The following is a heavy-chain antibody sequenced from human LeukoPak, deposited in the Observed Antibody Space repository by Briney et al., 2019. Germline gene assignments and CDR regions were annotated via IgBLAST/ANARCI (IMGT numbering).Heavy chain of an antibody. CDR2: IIPILGIA. J-gene: IGHJ5*02. CDR1: GGTFSSYA. Sequence: SVKVSCKASGGTFSSYAISWVRQAPGRGLEWMGRIIPILGIANYAQKFQGRVTITADKSTSTAYMELSSLRSEDTAVYYCAREQNWFDPWGQGTLVTVSS. V-gene: IGHV1-69*04. CDR3: AREQNWFDP.